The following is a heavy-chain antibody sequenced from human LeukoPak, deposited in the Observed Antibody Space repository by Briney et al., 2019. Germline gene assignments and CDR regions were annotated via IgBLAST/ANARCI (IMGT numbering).Heavy chain of an antibody. CDR2: ISAYNGNT. J-gene: IGHJ6*02. D-gene: IGHD3-9*01. CDR3: ARLSQILRGYYYYYYGMDV. V-gene: IGHV1-18*01. CDR1: GYTFTSYD. Sequence: ASVKVSCKASGYTFTSYDINWVRQAPGQGLEWMGWISAYNGNTNYAQKLQGRVTMTTDTSTSTAYMELRSLRSDDTAVYYCARLSQILRGYYYYYYGMDVWGQGTTVTVSS.